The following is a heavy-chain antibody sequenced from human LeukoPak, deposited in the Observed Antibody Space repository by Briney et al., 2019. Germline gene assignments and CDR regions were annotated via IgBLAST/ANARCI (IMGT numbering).Heavy chain of an antibody. CDR3: AKDPGGFGVYYFDY. CDR2: ISGSGGST. CDR1: GFTFGSYA. J-gene: IGHJ4*02. V-gene: IGHV3-23*01. D-gene: IGHD3-10*01. Sequence: PGGSLRLSCAASGFTFGSYAMSWVRQAPGKGLEWVSAISGSGGSTYYADSVKGRFTISRDNSKNTLYLQMNSLRAEDTAVYYCAKDPGGFGVYYFDYWGQGTLVTVSS.